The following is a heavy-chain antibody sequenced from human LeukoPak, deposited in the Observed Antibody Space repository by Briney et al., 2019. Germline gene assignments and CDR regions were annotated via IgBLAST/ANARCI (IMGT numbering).Heavy chain of an antibody. V-gene: IGHV1-69*13. CDR2: IIPIFGTA. Sequence: GASVKVSCKASGYTFTSYYMHWVRQAPGQGLEWMGGIIPIFGTANYAQKFQGRVTITADESTSTAYMELSSLRSEDTAVYYCARAAVLWFGELWRPNWFDPWGQGTLVTVSS. CDR3: ARAAVLWFGELWRPNWFDP. CDR1: GYTFTSYY. J-gene: IGHJ5*02. D-gene: IGHD3-10*01.